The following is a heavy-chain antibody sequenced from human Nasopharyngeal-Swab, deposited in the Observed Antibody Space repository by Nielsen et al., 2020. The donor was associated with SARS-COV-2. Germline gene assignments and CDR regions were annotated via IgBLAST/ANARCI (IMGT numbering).Heavy chain of an antibody. CDR3: ARASYRGYYYMDV. J-gene: IGHJ6*03. V-gene: IGHV3-74*01. Sequence: WICQHPGKGLLWVSRINTDGSSTPYADSVKGRFTISRDNAKNTLYLQMNSLRAEDTAVYYCARASYRGYYYMDVWGKGTTVTVSS. CDR2: INTDGSST. D-gene: IGHD1-26*01.